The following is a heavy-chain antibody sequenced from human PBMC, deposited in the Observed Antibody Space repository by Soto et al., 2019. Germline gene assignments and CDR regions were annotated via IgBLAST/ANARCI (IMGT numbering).Heavy chain of an antibody. CDR3: ARAIRNQLRSDY. D-gene: IGHD2-2*01. CDR2: MNPDSANT. V-gene: IGHV1-8*01. CDR1: GYTFTNYD. J-gene: IGHJ4*02. Sequence: QVHLVQSGAEVKQPGASVKVSCRTSGYTFTNYDITWVRQATGQGLEWMGWMNPDSANTGYAQKFQGRVTMTRDISMSTAYMELNSLTSEDTAIYYCARAIRNQLRSDYWGQGSLVIVSS.